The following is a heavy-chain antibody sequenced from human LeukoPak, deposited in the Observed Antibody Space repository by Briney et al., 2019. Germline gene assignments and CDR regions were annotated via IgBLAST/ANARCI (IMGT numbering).Heavy chain of an antibody. V-gene: IGHV4-39*01. J-gene: IGHJ4*02. D-gene: IGHD5-18*01. CDR2: IYYTGST. CDR3: ARHGHSYGYVDY. Sequence: SETLSLTCSVSRGSISSGSYYWGWIRQPPGKGLGWIASIYYTGSTYYNPSLKSRVAISEDKSKNQFSLRLSSVTAADTAVYYCARHGHSYGYVDYWGQGTLVTVSS. CDR1: RGSISSGSYY.